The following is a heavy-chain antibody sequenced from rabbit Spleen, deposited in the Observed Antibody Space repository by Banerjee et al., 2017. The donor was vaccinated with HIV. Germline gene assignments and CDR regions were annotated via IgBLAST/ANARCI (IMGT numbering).Heavy chain of an antibody. V-gene: IGHV1S40*01. D-gene: IGHD4-1*01. CDR3: ARSGYVGWGGDGDLTGNKL. J-gene: IGHJ4*01. CDR2: IYISSGST. CDR1: GFSFSISVY. Sequence: QSLEESGGDLVKPGGTLTLTCTASGFSFSISVYMCWVRQAPGKGLDWIACIYISSGSTYYASWAKGRFTISKTSSTTVTLQMTSLTAADTATYFCARSGYVGWGGDGDLTGNKLWGPGTLVTVS.